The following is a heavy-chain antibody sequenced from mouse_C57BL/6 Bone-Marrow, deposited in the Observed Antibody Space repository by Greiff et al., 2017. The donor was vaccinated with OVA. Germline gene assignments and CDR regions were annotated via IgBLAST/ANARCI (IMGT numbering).Heavy chain of an antibody. CDR1: GYTFTSYW. CDR2: IYPGSGST. J-gene: IGHJ4*01. Sequence: QVQLQQPGAELVKPGASVKMSCKASGYTFTSYWITWVKQRPGQGLEWIGDIYPGSGSTNYNEKFKSKATLTVDTSSSKAYMQLSSLTSEDSAVYYCARGRFYYGSSSYAMDYWGQGTSVTVSS. CDR3: ARGRFYYGSSSYAMDY. V-gene: IGHV1-55*01. D-gene: IGHD1-1*01.